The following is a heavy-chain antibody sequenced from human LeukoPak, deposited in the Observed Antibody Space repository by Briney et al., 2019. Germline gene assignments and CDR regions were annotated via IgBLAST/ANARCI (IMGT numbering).Heavy chain of an antibody. D-gene: IGHD3-10*01. Sequence: GESLKISCQVSGYSFTNYWIGWVRQMPGKGLESMGIIYPADSDTTYSPSFQGQVTISADKSISTVYLQWSSLKASDTAMYYCARRCGSGSYCDYWGQGTLVTVSS. CDR2: IYPADSDT. CDR3: ARRCGSGSYCDY. V-gene: IGHV5-51*01. J-gene: IGHJ4*02. CDR1: GYSFTNYW.